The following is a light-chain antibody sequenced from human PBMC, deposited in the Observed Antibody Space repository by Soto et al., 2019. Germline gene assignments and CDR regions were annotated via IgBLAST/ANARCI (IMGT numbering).Light chain of an antibody. J-gene: IGKJ1*01. Sequence: EIVMTHSPATLSVFPGGIPTLCCRASQSVSSNLAWYQQKPGQAPRLLIDGASTRATCIPARFSGRGAWTECTLTRSSLKSEDCAVYYCQQYHNWPRTFGQGTKVDIK. CDR1: QSVSSN. CDR3: QQYHNWPRT. V-gene: IGKV3-15*01. CDR2: GAS.